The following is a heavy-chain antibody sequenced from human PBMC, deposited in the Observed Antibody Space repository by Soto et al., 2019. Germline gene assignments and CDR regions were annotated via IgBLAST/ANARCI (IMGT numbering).Heavy chain of an antibody. CDR1: GFTFSSYS. D-gene: IGHD1-26*01. V-gene: IGHV3-48*02. CDR2: ISSSSSTI. CDR3: AREPKSYLVYFDY. Sequence: EVQLVESGGGLVQPGGSLRLSCAASGFTFSSYSMNWVRQAPGKGLEWVSYISSSSSTIYYADSVKGRFTISRDNAKNSQYLQMNSLRDEDTAVYYCAREPKSYLVYFDYWGQGTLVTVSS. J-gene: IGHJ4*02.